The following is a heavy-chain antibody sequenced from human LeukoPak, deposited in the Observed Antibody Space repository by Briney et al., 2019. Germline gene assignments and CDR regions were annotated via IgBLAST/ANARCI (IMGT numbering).Heavy chain of an antibody. CDR3: ASRYCSSTSCGTSSVYGMDV. CDR2: ISSSSSTI. J-gene: IGHJ6*02. CDR1: GFTFSSYS. Sequence: GGSLRLSCAASGFTFSSYSMNWVRQAPGKGLEWVSYISSSSSTIYYADSVKGRFTISRDNAKNSLYLQMNSLRAEDTAVYYCASRYCSSTSCGTSSVYGMDVWGQGTTVTVSS. D-gene: IGHD2-2*01. V-gene: IGHV3-48*01.